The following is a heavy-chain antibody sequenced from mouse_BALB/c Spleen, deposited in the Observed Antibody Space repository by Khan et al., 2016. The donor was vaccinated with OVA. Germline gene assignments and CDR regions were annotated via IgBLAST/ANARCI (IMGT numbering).Heavy chain of an antibody. V-gene: IGHV1S135*01. J-gene: IGHJ3*01. CDR2: IDPFSGGT. CDR1: GYSFTSYY. CDR3: TRHGYVAWFTY. Sequence: VQLKQSGPELMKPGASVKISCKASGYSFTSYYIHWVMQSHGKSLEWIGYIDPFSGGTTYNQNFKGKATLTVDKSSSPAYLHLSNLPSEDSPVYYCTRHGYVAWFTYWGQGTLVTVSA. D-gene: IGHD2-2*01.